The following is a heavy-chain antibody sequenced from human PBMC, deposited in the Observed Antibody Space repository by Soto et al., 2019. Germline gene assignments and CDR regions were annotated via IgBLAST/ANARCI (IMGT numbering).Heavy chain of an antibody. CDR1: GGSITNTDW. Sequence: QVQLQESGPGLVKPSGTPSLTCAVSGGSITNTDWWTWVRQPPGMGLEWVGDISLSGNTNYNPSLEGRAAISLDKSRNQFSLILNSVTAADTAVYYCASRGSSGPFWGQGTLVTVSS. CDR2: ISLSGNT. J-gene: IGHJ4*02. D-gene: IGHD3-22*01. CDR3: ASRGSSGPF. V-gene: IGHV4-4*02.